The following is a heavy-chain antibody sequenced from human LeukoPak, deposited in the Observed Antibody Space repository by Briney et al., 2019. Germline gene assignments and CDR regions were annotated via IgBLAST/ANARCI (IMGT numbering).Heavy chain of an antibody. D-gene: IGHD4-23*01. CDR3: ARDNSVEDTAWWFDP. Sequence: ASPKVSCKASVYTSTSYYMYAVRQAPRQGREWVGKINPSGGSTSYAQKFQGRVTMTRDMSTSTDYMELSSLRSEDTAVYYCARDNSVEDTAWWFDPWGQGTLVTVSS. V-gene: IGHV1-46*01. CDR1: VYTSTSYY. CDR2: INPSGGST. J-gene: IGHJ5*02.